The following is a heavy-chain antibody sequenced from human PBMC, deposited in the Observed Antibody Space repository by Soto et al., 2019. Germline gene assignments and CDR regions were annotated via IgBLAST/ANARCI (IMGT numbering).Heavy chain of an antibody. CDR2: IYYSGST. J-gene: IGHJ3*02. D-gene: IGHD3-9*01. CDR3: ARPDYDILTGYSVDAFDI. CDR1: GGSISSSSYY. V-gene: IGHV4-39*01. Sequence: QLQLQESGPGLVKPSETLSLTCTVSGGSISSSSYYWGWIRQPPGKGLEWFGSIYYSGSTYYNPSLKSRGTISVDTSKHQFSLKLSSVTAADPAVYYCARPDYDILTGYSVDAFDIWGQGTMVTVSS.